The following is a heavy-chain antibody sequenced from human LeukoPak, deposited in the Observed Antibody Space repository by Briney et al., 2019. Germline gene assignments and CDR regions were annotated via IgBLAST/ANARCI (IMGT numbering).Heavy chain of an antibody. J-gene: IGHJ4*02. V-gene: IGHV4-4*07. CDR3: ARGRSLYFDY. CDR1: GGSISGYY. Sequence: SETLSLTCIVSGGSISGYYWNWIRQPAGQGLEWIGRIYTNVITNYNPSLKSRVTMSVDTSKNQFSLMLSSVTAADTAVYYCARGRSLYFDYWGQGTLVTVSS. CDR2: IYTNVIT.